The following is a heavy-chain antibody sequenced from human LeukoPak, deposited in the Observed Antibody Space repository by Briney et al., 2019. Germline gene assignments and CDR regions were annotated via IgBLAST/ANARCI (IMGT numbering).Heavy chain of an antibody. Sequence: GGSLRLSCAASGFTFSSYSMNWVRQAPGKGLEWVSSISSSSSYIYYADSVKGRFTISRDNSKNTLYLQMNSLRAEDTAVYFCAKDQVVPFDYWGQGTLVTVSS. J-gene: IGHJ4*02. CDR3: AKDQVVPFDY. CDR2: ISSSSSYI. CDR1: GFTFSSYS. V-gene: IGHV3-21*04. D-gene: IGHD2-2*01.